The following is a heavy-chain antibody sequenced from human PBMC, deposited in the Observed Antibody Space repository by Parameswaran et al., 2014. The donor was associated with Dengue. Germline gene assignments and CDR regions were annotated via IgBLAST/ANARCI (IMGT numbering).Heavy chain of an antibody. Sequence: SWVRQAPGQGLEWMGWISAYNGNTDYPQKFQGRVTMTTDTSTGTAYMELRSLRSDDRALYYCARTYYLGSGSYYEYWGQGTLVTVSS. CDR3: ARTYYLGSGSYYEY. J-gene: IGHJ4*02. D-gene: IGHD3-10*01. CDR2: ISAYNGNT. V-gene: IGHV1-18*01.